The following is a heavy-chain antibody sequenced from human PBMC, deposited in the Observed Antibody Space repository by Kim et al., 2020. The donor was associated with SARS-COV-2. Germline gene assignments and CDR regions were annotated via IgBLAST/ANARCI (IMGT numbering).Heavy chain of an antibody. V-gene: IGHV3-74*01. D-gene: IGHD3-3*02. CDR2: DGGSR. CDR3: TSIFEY. Sequence: DGGSRYYAAPVKGRFTNSRDNANNMVYLQMNSLRVDDTAIYYCTSIFEYWGQGALVTVSS. J-gene: IGHJ4*02.